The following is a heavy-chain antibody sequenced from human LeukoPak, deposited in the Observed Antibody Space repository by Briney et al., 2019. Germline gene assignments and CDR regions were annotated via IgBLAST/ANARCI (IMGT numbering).Heavy chain of an antibody. D-gene: IGHD6-6*01. Sequence: GGSLRLSCAVSGFTFSGFWMSWSRQAPGKGLEWVASINSDGSEGYYADVVKGRFTISGDNAKNSLYLQINSLRAEDTAVHYCARSSYSSSSSVWGQGTMVTVSS. CDR1: GFTFSGFW. J-gene: IGHJ3*01. V-gene: IGHV3-7*03. CDR3: ARSSYSSSSSV. CDR2: INSDGSEG.